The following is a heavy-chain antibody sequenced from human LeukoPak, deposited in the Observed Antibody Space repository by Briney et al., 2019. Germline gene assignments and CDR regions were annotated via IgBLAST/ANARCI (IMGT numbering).Heavy chain of an antibody. CDR2: IRSQSNGGTT. V-gene: IGHV3-15*01. J-gene: IGHJ4*02. CDR1: GFTFSNAW. CDR3: TTWTGGVVLTS. Sequence: LGGSLRLSCAASGFTFSNAWMSWVRQAPGKGLEWVGRIRSQSNGGTTDYAAPVKGRFTISRDDSKNTLYLQMDSLKTEDTAVYYCTTWTGGVVLTSWGQGTLVTVSS. D-gene: IGHD2/OR15-2a*01.